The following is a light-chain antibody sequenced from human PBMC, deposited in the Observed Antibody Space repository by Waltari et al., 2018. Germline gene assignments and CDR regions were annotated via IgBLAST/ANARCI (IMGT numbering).Light chain of an antibody. Sequence: SYELTQVLSVSVALGQTARITCGGNNIGSKNVHWYQQKPGQAPVLVIYRESNRPSGIPERFAGSNSGNTATLTISRAQAGDEADYYCQVWDSSYVVFGGGTKLTVL. V-gene: IGLV3-9*01. J-gene: IGLJ2*01. CDR1: NIGSKN. CDR3: QVWDSSYVV. CDR2: RES.